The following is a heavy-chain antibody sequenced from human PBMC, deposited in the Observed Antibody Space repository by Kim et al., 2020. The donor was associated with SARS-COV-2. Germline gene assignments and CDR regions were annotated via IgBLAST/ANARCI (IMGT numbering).Heavy chain of an antibody. CDR2: LSYDGSNK. J-gene: IGHJ6*01. V-gene: IGHV3-30*04. D-gene: IGHD5-12*01. Sequence: GGSLRLSCVASGFTFSTYALHWVRQPPGRGLEWVAILSYDGSNKYFADSVKGRFIFSRDNSKYTVLLQMIILSAEDTAKYYCAIDSDGYKLLYSGMFVWG. CDR1: GFTFSTYA. CDR3: AIDSDGYKLLYSGMFV.